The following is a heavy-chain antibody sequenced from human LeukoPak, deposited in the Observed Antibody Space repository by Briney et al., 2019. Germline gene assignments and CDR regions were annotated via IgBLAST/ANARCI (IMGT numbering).Heavy chain of an antibody. CDR2: ISTYNANT. V-gene: IGHV1-18*04. Sequence: ASVKVSCKTSGYKFDTYGFSWVRQAPGQGLEWMGWISTYNANTNYAQKLQGRVTMTTDTSTSTAYMELRSLRSDDTAVYYCARGSPSYVSDWGQGTLVTVSS. D-gene: IGHD3-16*01. CDR3: ARGSPSYVSD. CDR1: GYKFDTYG. J-gene: IGHJ4*02.